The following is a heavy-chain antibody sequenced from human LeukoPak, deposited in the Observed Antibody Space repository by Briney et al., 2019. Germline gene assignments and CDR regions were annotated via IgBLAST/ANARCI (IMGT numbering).Heavy chain of an antibody. CDR1: GGSISSYY. CDR3: VRVRRWGNAFDI. J-gene: IGHJ3*02. Sequence: SETLSLTCTVSGGSISSYYWSWIRQPPGKGLEWIGYIYYSGSTNYNPSLKSRVTISVDTSKNQFSLKLSSVTAADTAVYYCVRVRRWGNAFDIWGQGTMVTVSS. D-gene: IGHD4-23*01. CDR2: IYYSGST. V-gene: IGHV4-59*01.